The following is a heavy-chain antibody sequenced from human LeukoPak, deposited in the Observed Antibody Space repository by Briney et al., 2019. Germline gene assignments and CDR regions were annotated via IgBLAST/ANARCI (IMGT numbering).Heavy chain of an antibody. Sequence: ASVKVSCKASGYTFTSYSMHWVRQAPGQGLEWMGIINPNGGSTIYAQKFQGRVTMTRDTSTSTVYMDLTSLRSEDTAVYYCARGGMVRDRRHFQFDHWGQGTLVTVSS. CDR3: ARGGMVRDRRHFQFDH. CDR1: GYTFTSYS. V-gene: IGHV1-46*01. CDR2: INPNGGST. J-gene: IGHJ4*02. D-gene: IGHD3-10*01.